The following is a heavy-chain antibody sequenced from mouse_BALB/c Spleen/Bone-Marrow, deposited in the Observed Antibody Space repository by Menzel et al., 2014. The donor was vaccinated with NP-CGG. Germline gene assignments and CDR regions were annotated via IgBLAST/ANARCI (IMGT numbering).Heavy chain of an antibody. CDR2: ISCYNGAT. D-gene: IGHD1-1*01. Sequence: LVKTGASVKISCKVSDYLFTDYYMHWVKQTHGKSLVWIGYISCYNGATSYNQKFKGKATFTVDTSSSTAYMQFSSLTSEDSTVYYCAQSEGIYYYGSSYALDYWGQGTSVTVSS. CDR1: DYLFTDYY. V-gene: IGHV1S34*01. J-gene: IGHJ4*01. CDR3: AQSEGIYYYGSSYALDY.